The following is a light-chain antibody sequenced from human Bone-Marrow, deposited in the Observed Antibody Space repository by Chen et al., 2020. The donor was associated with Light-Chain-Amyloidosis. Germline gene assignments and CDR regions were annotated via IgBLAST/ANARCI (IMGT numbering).Light chain of an antibody. J-gene: IGLJ1*01. CDR2: EVT. V-gene: IGLV2-14*01. Sequence: QSALTQPAPASGSPGPSIPIPCTGTSSDVGGDNHVSWYQQHPDKAPKLMIYEVTNRPSWVPDRFSGSKSDNTASLTISGLQTEDEADYFCSSYTITNTLVFGSGTRVTVL. CDR3: SSYTITNTLV. CDR1: SSDVGGDNH.